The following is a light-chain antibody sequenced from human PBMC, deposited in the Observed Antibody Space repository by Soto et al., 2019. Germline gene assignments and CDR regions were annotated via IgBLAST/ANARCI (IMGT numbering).Light chain of an antibody. J-gene: IGKJ1*01. CDR1: QSIVDW. Sequence: IQMTQSPSSLSASVGDRVTFACRASQSIVDWLAWYQQKPGKAPKLLIYKASNLESGVPSRFGGSGSGSEFTLTISNLKTDDFATYYCQQYKDNPWTFGQGTKVDIK. V-gene: IGKV1-5*03. CDR2: KAS. CDR3: QQYKDNPWT.